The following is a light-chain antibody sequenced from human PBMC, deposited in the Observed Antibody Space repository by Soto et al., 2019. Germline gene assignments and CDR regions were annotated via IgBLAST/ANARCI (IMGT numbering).Light chain of an antibody. V-gene: IGLV2-11*01. CDR2: DVS. CDR1: SSDVGGYNY. Sequence: QSALTQPSSASGSPGQSSTISCTGTSSDVGGYNYVSWYQQHPAKAPKLIIFDVSKRPSGVPNRFSGSKSGDTASLTISGLRAEYEADYYCCSYVGRNTYVFGTGTKRTVL. CDR3: CSYVGRNTYV. J-gene: IGLJ1*01.